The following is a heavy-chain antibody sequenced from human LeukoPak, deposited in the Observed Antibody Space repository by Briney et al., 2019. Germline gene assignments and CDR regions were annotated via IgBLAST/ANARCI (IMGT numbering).Heavy chain of an antibody. D-gene: IGHD5-18*01. J-gene: IGHJ4*02. CDR2: ISYSGNS. CDR1: GRSISSYY. Sequence: SETLSLTCTVSGRSISSYYWSWIRQPPGKGLEWIGYISYSGNSDYHPSLKSRVTMSVDTSKNQFSLRLTSVTAADTAVYYCARGTVEYSYGDLYDYWGQGTLVTVSS. V-gene: IGHV4-59*01. CDR3: ARGTVEYSYGDLYDY.